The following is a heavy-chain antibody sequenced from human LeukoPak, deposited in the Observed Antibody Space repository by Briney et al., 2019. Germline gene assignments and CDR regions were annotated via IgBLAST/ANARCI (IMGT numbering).Heavy chain of an antibody. CDR1: GGTFSSYA. CDR2: MNPNSGNT. V-gene: IGHV1-8*02. Sequence: ASVKVSCKASGGTFSSYAISWVRQATGQGLEWMGWMNPNSGNTGYAQKFQGRVTMTRNTSISTAYMELSSLRSEDTAVYYCARGRMVRGVTKGRYFDYWGQGTLVTVSS. CDR3: ARGRMVRGVTKGRYFDY. J-gene: IGHJ4*02. D-gene: IGHD3-10*01.